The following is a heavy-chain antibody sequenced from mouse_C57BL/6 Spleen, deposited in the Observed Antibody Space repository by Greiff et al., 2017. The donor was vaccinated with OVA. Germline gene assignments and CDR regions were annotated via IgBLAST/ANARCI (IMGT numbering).Heavy chain of an antibody. Sequence: EVHLVESGPGLVKPSQSLSLTCSVTGYSITSGYYWNWIRQFPGNKLEWMGYISYDGSNNYNPSLKNRISITRDTSKNQFFLKLNSVTTEDTATYYCARKLLYYFDYWGQGTTLTVSS. V-gene: IGHV3-6*01. CDR1: GYSITSGYY. CDR2: ISYDGSN. CDR3: ARKLLYYFDY. J-gene: IGHJ2*01.